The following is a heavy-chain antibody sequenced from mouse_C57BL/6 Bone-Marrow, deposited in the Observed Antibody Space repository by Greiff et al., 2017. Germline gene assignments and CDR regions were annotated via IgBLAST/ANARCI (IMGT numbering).Heavy chain of an antibody. J-gene: IGHJ3*01. CDR3: ARRELGVAY. CDR1: GFTFSSYA. D-gene: IGHD1-1*02. V-gene: IGHV5-4*03. CDR2: ISDGGSYT. Sequence: EVKLMESGGGLVKPGGSLKLSCAASGFTFSSYAMSWVRQTPEKRLEWVATISDGGSYTYYPDNVKGRFTISRDTAKNNLYLQLSHLKSEDTAMYYCARRELGVAYWGQGTLVTVSA.